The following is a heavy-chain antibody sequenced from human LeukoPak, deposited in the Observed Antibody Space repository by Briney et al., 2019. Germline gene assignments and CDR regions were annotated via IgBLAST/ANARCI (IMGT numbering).Heavy chain of an antibody. D-gene: IGHD3-10*01. CDR1: GFTFSSYS. Sequence: PGGSLRLSCAASGFTFSSYSMNWVRQAPGKGLEWVSYISSSSSTIYYADSVKGRFTISRDNAKNSLYLQMNSLRAEDTAVYYCARGDYGSGRYYNTFHFDYWGQGTLVTVSS. CDR3: ARGDYGSGRYYNTFHFDY. J-gene: IGHJ4*02. CDR2: ISSSSSTI. V-gene: IGHV3-48*04.